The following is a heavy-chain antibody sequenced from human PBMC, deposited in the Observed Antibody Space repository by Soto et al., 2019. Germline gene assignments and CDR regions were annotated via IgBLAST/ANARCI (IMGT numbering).Heavy chain of an antibody. D-gene: IGHD2-21*02. Sequence: SEGLSHTCTLSGGAISGYYWSWIRQPPGKGLEWIGYMYNTGRTVYNPSFKSRVTISVDTSKNQFSLKLNSVTAADTAVYYCARDLWGYCGTDCYPLDVWGQGTTVS. CDR3: ARDLWGYCGTDCYPLDV. CDR1: GGAISGYY. CDR2: MYNTGRT. J-gene: IGHJ6*02. V-gene: IGHV4-59*01.